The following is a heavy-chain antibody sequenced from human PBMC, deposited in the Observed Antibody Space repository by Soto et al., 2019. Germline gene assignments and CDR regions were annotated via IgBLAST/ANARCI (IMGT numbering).Heavy chain of an antibody. Sequence: EVQLLESGGGLVQPGGSLRLSCAASGFTFSSFAMSWVRLAPGKGLEWVSAISGSGGSTLYADSVKGRFTISRDNSKNTLYLQMNSLRAEDTAVYYCAKDATLRGSGNYWTVIIFDYWGQGTLVTVSS. V-gene: IGHV3-23*01. CDR1: GFTFSSFA. CDR3: AKDATLRGSGNYWTVIIFDY. J-gene: IGHJ4*02. D-gene: IGHD3-10*01. CDR2: ISGSGGST.